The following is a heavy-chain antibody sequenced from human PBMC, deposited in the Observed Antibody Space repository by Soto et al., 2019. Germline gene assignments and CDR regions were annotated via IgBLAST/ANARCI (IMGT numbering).Heavy chain of an antibody. CDR2: ISSSSSTI. Sequence: GGSLRLSCAASGFTFSSYSMNWVRQAPGKGLEWVSYISSSSSTIYYADSVKGRFTISRDNAKNSLYLQMNSLRDEDTAVYYCAKAVLPNSQAPNYYYYGMDVWGQGTTVTVSS. V-gene: IGHV3-48*02. J-gene: IGHJ6*02. CDR1: GFTFSSYS. D-gene: IGHD7-27*01. CDR3: AKAVLPNSQAPNYYYYGMDV.